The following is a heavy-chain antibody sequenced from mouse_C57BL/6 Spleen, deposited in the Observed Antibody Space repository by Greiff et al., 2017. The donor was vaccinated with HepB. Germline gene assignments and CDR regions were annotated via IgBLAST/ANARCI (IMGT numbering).Heavy chain of an antibody. Sequence: VQLVESGAELAKPGASVKLSCKASGYTFSSYWMHWVKQRPGQGLEWIGYINPSSGYTKYNQKFQDKATLTADKSSSTAYMQLSSLTYEDSAVYYCARPEGSSSPFDYWGQGTTLTVSS. CDR1: GYTFSSYW. CDR3: ARPEGSSSPFDY. J-gene: IGHJ2*01. CDR2: INPSSGYT. V-gene: IGHV1-7*01. D-gene: IGHD1-1*01.